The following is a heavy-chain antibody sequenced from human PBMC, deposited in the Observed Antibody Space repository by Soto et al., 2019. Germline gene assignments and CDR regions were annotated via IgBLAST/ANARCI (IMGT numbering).Heavy chain of an antibody. D-gene: IGHD3-3*01. CDR2: IYYSGST. Sequence: SETLSLTCTVSGGSISSSSYYWGWIRQPPGKGLEWIGSIYYSGSTYYNPSLKSRVTISVDTSKNQFSLKLSSVTAADTAVYYCARHWRRFLEWLPAPQFDPWGQGTLVTVSS. CDR1: GGSISSSSYY. V-gene: IGHV4-39*01. CDR3: ARHWRRFLEWLPAPQFDP. J-gene: IGHJ5*02.